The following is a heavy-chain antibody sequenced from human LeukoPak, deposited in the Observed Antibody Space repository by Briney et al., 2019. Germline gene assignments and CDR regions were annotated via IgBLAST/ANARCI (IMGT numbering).Heavy chain of an antibody. CDR1: DGSISSYY. D-gene: IGHD2-15*01. CDR3: ANICSGGSCLLYGMDV. Sequence: SETLSLTCTVSDGSISSYYWSWIRQPAGKGLEWIGRIYTSGSTNYNPSLKSRVTMSVDTSKNQFSLKLSSVTAADTAVYYCANICSGGSCLLYGMDVWGQGTTVTVSS. CDR2: IYTSGST. V-gene: IGHV4-4*07. J-gene: IGHJ6*02.